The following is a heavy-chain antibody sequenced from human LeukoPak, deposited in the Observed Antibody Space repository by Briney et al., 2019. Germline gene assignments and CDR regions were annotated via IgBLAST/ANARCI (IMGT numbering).Heavy chain of an antibody. J-gene: IGHJ6*03. Sequence: GGSLRLPCAASGFTFSSYSMNWVRQAPGKGLEWVSSISSSSSYIYYADSVKGRFTISRDNAKNSLYLQMNSLRAEDTAVYYCARLDDGDSMDVWGKGTTVTVSS. V-gene: IGHV3-21*01. CDR3: ARLDDGDSMDV. CDR1: GFTFSSYS. CDR2: ISSSSSYI. D-gene: IGHD4-17*01.